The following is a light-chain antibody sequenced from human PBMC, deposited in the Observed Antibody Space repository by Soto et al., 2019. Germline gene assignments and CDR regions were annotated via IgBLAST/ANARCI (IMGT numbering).Light chain of an antibody. CDR2: EIS. Sequence: EIVLTQSPATLSLSPGETATLSCRASQSVASSLAWYQQKPGQAPRLLLHEISNRATGIPARFSGSGSRTEFTLTISSLEPEDYAVYYCQQRTNWPLYTFGQGTKLETK. CDR1: QSVASS. V-gene: IGKV3-11*01. CDR3: QQRTNWPLYT. J-gene: IGKJ2*01.